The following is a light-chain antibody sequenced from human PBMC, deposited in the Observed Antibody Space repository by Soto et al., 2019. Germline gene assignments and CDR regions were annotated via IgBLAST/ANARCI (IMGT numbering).Light chain of an antibody. CDR1: SSNIGGGYD. V-gene: IGLV1-40*01. Sequence: QSVLTQPPSVSGAPGQRVTISCTGSSSNIGGGYDVHWYQQLPGTAPKLLIYGNSNRPSGVPDRFSGSKSGTSASLAITGLQAEDEADYYCQSYDSGLSVVFGGGTKLTVL. CDR3: QSYDSGLSVV. CDR2: GNS. J-gene: IGLJ2*01.